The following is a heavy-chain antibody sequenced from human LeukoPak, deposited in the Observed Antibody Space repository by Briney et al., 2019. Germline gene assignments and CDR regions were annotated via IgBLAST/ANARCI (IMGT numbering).Heavy chain of an antibody. CDR1: GYTFTKYG. J-gene: IGHJ3*02. V-gene: IGHV1-18*01. CDR2: ISAYNGDI. Sequence: VASVKVSCKASGYTFTKYGVSWVRQAPGHGLEWMGWISAYNGDIKYAQRGKCRVTMTTDTSTSTVYMELRSLRSDDTAVYYCARESGSDAFDIWGQGTMVTVSS. CDR3: ARESGSDAFDI.